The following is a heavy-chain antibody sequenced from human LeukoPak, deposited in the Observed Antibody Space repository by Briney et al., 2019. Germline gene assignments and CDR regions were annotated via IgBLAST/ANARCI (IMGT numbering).Heavy chain of an antibody. CDR2: INPSGGST. CDR3: ARVLRAGLSRLFDY. J-gene: IGHJ4*02. CDR1: GYSFTSSY. Sequence: ASVKVSCKASGYSFTSSYMHWVRQAPGQGLEWMGVINPSGGSTSYAQKFQGRVTMTRDTSTSTVYMELSSLRSEDTAVYYCARVLRAGLSRLFDYWGQGTLITVSS. D-gene: IGHD3-16*02. V-gene: IGHV1-46*01.